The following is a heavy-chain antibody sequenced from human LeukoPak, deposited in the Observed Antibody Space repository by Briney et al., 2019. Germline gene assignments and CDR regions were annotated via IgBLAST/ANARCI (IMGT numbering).Heavy chain of an antibody. CDR1: GFTFSSYS. CDR2: ISSSSSYI. V-gene: IGHV3-21*04. D-gene: IGHD2/OR15-2a*01. J-gene: IGHJ6*02. Sequence: GGSLRLSCAASGFTFSSYSMNWVRQAPGKGLEWVSSISSSSSYIYYADSAKGRFTISRDDSKNTLYLQMNSLRAEDTAVYYCARDCKRNRAPWRYGMDVWGQGTTVTVSS. CDR3: ARDCKRNRAPWRYGMDV.